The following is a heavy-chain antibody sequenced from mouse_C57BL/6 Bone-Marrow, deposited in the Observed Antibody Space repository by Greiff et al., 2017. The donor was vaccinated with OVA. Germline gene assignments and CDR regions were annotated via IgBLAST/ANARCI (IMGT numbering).Heavy chain of an antibody. CDR1: GFTFSSYA. CDR2: ISDGGSYT. J-gene: IGHJ3*01. D-gene: IGHD1-2*01. CDR3: ARLTARGFAY. Sequence: EVKVVESGGGLVKPGGSLKLSCAASGFTFSSYAMSWVRQTPEKRLEWVATISDGGSYTYYPDNVKGRFTISSDNAKNNLYLQMSHLKSEDTAMYYCARLTARGFAYWGQGTLVTVSA. V-gene: IGHV5-4*03.